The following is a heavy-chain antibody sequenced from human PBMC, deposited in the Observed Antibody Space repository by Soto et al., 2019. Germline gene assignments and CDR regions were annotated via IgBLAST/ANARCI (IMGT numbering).Heavy chain of an antibody. Sequence: ASVKVACKVSGYTITVLSMHWVRQANGKGLEWMGGFDPEDGETIYAQKFQGRVTMTEDTSTDTAYMELSSLRSEDTAVYYCATDLTTVTTRYYYGMDVWGQGTTVTVSS. V-gene: IGHV1-24*01. CDR3: ATDLTTVTTRYYYGMDV. D-gene: IGHD4-4*01. J-gene: IGHJ6*02. CDR1: GYTITVLS. CDR2: FDPEDGET.